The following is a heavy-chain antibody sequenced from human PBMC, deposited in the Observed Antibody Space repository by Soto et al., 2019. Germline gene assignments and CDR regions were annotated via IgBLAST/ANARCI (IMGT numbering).Heavy chain of an antibody. D-gene: IGHD6-13*01. CDR3: AREGAAAATYDYYYGMDV. J-gene: IGHJ6*02. CDR2: IKQDGSEK. V-gene: IGHV3-7*05. Sequence: GGSLRLSCAASGFTFSSYWMSWVRQAPGKGLEWVANIKQDGSEKYYVDSVKGRFTISRDNAKNPLYLQMNSLRAEDTAVYYCAREGAAAATYDYYYGMDVWGQGTTVTVSS. CDR1: GFTFSSYW.